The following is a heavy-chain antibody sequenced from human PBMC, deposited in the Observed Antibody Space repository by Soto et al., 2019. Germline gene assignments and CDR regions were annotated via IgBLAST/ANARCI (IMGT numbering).Heavy chain of an antibody. V-gene: IGHV3-23*01. J-gene: IGHJ4*02. D-gene: IGHD6-19*01. CDR1: GFTFSSYA. Sequence: GGSLRLSCAASGFTFSSYAMSWVRQAPGKGLEWVSAISGSGGSTYYADSVKGRFTISRDNSKNTLYLQMNSLRAEDTAVYYCAKGLQWLEDQTYFDYWGQGTLVTVSS. CDR2: ISGSGGST. CDR3: AKGLQWLEDQTYFDY.